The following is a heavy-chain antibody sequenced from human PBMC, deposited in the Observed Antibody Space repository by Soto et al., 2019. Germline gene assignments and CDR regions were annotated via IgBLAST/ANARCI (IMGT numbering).Heavy chain of an antibody. CDR1: GYTFTGYY. Sequence: QVQLVQSGAEVKKPGASVKVSCKASGYTFTGYYMHWVRQAPGQGLEWMGWINPNSGGTNYAQKDQGWVTITRDRTISTAYMELSRLRSDDTAVYYCARGYSSSNSRHNWCDPWGQGTLVTVSS. J-gene: IGHJ5*02. CDR3: ARGYSSSNSRHNWCDP. CDR2: INPNSGGT. D-gene: IGHD6-6*01. V-gene: IGHV1-2*04.